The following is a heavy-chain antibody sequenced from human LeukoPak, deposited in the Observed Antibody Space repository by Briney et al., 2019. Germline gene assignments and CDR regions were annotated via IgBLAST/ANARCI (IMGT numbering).Heavy chain of an antibody. D-gene: IGHD3-10*01. V-gene: IGHV1-2*02. CDR1: GYTFTGFY. CDR2: INPNGGGT. CDR3: ARGEVSVISYTCCSGLGY. Sequence: ASVKVSCKASGYTFTGFYMHWVRQAPGQGLEWMGWINPNGGGTNYAQKFQGRVTMTRDTSINTAYMELSSLRSDDTAVYYCARGEVSVISYTCCSGLGYWGQGTLVTVSS. J-gene: IGHJ4*02.